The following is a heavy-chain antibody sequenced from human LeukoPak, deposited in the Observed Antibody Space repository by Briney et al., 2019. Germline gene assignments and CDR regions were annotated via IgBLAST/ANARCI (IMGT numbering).Heavy chain of an antibody. Sequence: SETLSLTCTVSGGSISSGNFYWSWIRQPPGKGLEWIGEINHSGSTNYNPSLKSRVTISVDTSKNQFSLKLSSVTAADTAVYYCARPFSRYYYYGMDVWGQGTTVTVSS. D-gene: IGHD2-2*01. V-gene: IGHV4-39*07. CDR1: GGSISSGNFY. CDR3: ARPFSRYYYYGMDV. J-gene: IGHJ6*02. CDR2: INHSGST.